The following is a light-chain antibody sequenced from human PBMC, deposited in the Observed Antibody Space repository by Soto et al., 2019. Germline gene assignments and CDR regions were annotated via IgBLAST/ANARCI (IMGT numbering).Light chain of an antibody. V-gene: IGKV3-15*01. CDR2: GAS. CDR3: QQYNNCPWT. Sequence: EIVMTQSQSTLSVSPGERATLSCRASQSVSSNLAWYQQKPGQAPRLLIYGASTRATGIPARCSGSGSGTEFTLTISSLQSEDFAVYYCQQYNNCPWTFGQGTKVEIK. CDR1: QSVSSN. J-gene: IGKJ1*01.